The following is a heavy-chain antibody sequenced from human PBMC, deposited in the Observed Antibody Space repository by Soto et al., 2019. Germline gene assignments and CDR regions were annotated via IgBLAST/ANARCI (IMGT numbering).Heavy chain of an antibody. CDR3: IGTYSGSSMRFDY. J-gene: IGHJ4*02. D-gene: IGHD5-12*01. V-gene: IGHV3-15*01. Sequence: EVQLVESGGGLVKPGGSLRLSCAASGFTFSNAWMTWVRQAPGKGLEWVGRVKSKTDGGTIDYAAPVKDRFTISRDDSKNTLYLQMNSLKTEYTAVYYCIGTYSGSSMRFDYWGQGTPVTVSS. CDR1: GFTFSNAW. CDR2: VKSKTDGGTI.